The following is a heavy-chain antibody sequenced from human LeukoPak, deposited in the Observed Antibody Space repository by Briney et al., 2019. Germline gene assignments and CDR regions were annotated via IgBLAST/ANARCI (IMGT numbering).Heavy chain of an antibody. Sequence: GGSLRLYCAASGFTFSSYSMNWVRQAPGKGLEWISSISSSSSYIYYADSVKGRFTISRDNAKNSLYLQMNSLRAEDTAVYYCAREFLSPSLEPPNDYWGQGTLVTVSS. J-gene: IGHJ4*02. D-gene: IGHD1-1*01. CDR3: AREFLSPSLEPPNDY. CDR1: GFTFSSYS. CDR2: ISSSSSYI. V-gene: IGHV3-21*01.